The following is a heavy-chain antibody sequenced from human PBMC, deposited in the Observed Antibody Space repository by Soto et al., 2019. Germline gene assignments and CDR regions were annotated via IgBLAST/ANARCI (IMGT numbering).Heavy chain of an antibody. V-gene: IGHV3-33*01. CDR3: ARDDLFVDNGLDH. CDR1: GFSFSAHG. J-gene: IGHJ4*02. CDR2: INDGSEE. D-gene: IGHD1-1*01. Sequence: QVQLVESGGGVVRPGTSLRLSCAATGFSFSAHGMHWVRQAPGKGLEWLAVINDGSEEGYADSVRGRFTISRDNARNILYVQMDNLRAEDSDLYYCARDDLFVDNGLDHWGQGTLVTVSS.